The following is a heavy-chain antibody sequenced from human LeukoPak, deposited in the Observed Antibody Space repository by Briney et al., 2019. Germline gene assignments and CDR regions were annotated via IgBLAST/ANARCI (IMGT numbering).Heavy chain of an antibody. Sequence: PSETLSLTCTVSGGSISSYYWSWIRQPPGKGLEWIGYIYYSGSTNYNPSLKSRVTISVDTSKNQFSLKLSSVTAADTAVYYCACGVSGSYGYFDYWGQGTLVTVSS. D-gene: IGHD1-26*01. CDR3: ACGVSGSYGYFDY. V-gene: IGHV4-59*08. CDR2: IYYSGST. J-gene: IGHJ4*02. CDR1: GGSISSYY.